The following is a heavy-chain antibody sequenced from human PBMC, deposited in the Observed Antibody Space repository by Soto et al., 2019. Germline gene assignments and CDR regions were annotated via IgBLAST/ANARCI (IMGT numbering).Heavy chain of an antibody. D-gene: IGHD1-26*01. CDR2: ISPSGDVT. Sequence: QVQLAESGGGLVKSGGSLTLSCSTSGFFFTDYFMSWIRQAPGKGLEWVSYISPSGDVTHYADSVKGRFTISRDNTKNSLFLQMSSLRDADTAVYYCARQLERRVGAASHWGQGTRVSVSS. CDR3: ARQLERRVGAASH. V-gene: IGHV3-11*01. J-gene: IGHJ4*02. CDR1: GFFFTDYF.